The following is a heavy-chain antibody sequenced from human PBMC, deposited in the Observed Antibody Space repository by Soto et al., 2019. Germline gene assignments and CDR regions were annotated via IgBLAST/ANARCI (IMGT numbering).Heavy chain of an antibody. V-gene: IGHV1-69*13. CDR2: IIPIFGTA. CDR3: ARGGDEITSSVRQFCF. CDR1: GGTFSSYS. J-gene: IGHJ4*02. D-gene: IGHD3-16*01. Sequence: SVKVSCKASGGTFSSYSISWVRQAPGQGLEWMGGIIPIFGTANYAQKFQGRVTITADESTSTAYMELSRLRCDDTAAYSSARGGDEITSSVRQFCFWGQGTLVTVSS.